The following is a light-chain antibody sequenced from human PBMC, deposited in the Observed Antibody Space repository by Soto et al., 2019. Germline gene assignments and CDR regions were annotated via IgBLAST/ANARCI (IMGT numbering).Light chain of an antibody. CDR1: KVGSKS. CDR2: DDS. Sequence: SYELTQPPSVSVAPGQTASITCGGNKVGSKSLHWYQQKPGQAPVLVVFDDSDRPSGIPERFSGSNSGNTATLTISSVVAGDEADYYCQVFDSGTDHVVFGGGTKLTVL. V-gene: IGLV3-21*02. CDR3: QVFDSGTDHVV. J-gene: IGLJ3*02.